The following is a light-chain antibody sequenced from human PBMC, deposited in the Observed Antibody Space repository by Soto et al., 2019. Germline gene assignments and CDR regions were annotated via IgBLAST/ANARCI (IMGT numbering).Light chain of an antibody. CDR2: QAS. CDR1: QSITNW. Sequence: DIQMTQSPSTLSASVGDRVIITCRASQSITNWLAWYQHKPGKAPKLLIYQASNLESGVPSRFGGSGSGSEFTLTISSLQPDDFATYYCQQYDTYSGTFGQGTKVEIK. V-gene: IGKV1-5*01. CDR3: QQYDTYSGT. J-gene: IGKJ1*01.